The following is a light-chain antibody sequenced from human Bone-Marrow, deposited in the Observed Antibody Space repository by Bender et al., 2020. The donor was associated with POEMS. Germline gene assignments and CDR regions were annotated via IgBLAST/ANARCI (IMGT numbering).Light chain of an antibody. V-gene: IGLV2-23*01. J-gene: IGLJ2*01. CDR3: CSYAGSATSPVV. CDR2: EAY. Sequence: QSALTQPAAVSGSPGQSITISCTGTASDIGSSNLVSWYQQYPGRAPKLLIFEAYKRPSGISDRFSGSKSGNTASLTISGLQSDDEADYYCCSYAGSATSPVVFGGGTKLIVL. CDR1: ASDIGSSNL.